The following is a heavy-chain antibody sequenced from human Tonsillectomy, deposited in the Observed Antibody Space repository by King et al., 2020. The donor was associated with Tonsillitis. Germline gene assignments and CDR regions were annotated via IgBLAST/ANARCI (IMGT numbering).Heavy chain of an antibody. CDR1: GGSISSGNHY. CDR3: ARGTIFGVVYHAFDI. CDR2: ISYSGIT. Sequence: VQLQESGPGLVKPSQTLSLTCTVSGGSISSGNHYWNWIRQHPGKGLEWIGYISYSGITYDNPPLKSRVTISVDTSKNQFSLKLSSVTAADTAVYYCARGTIFGVVYHAFDIWGQGTMVTVSS. V-gene: IGHV4-31*03. D-gene: IGHD3-3*01. J-gene: IGHJ3*02.